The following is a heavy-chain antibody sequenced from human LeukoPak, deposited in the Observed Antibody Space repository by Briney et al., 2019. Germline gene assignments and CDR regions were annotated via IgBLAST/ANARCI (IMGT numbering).Heavy chain of an antibody. J-gene: IGHJ4*02. CDR1: GFTFGTYA. CDR2: ISDSGGNT. D-gene: IGHD3-10*01. CDR3: AKSHSVAQRGYFDF. Sequence: GGSLRLSCAASGFTFGTYAMSWVRLAPGKGLEWVSTISDSGGNTYYADSVKGRFTISRDNSKNTLYLQMNSLRAEDTAFYYCAKSHSVAQRGYFDFWGQGTLVTVSS. V-gene: IGHV3-23*01.